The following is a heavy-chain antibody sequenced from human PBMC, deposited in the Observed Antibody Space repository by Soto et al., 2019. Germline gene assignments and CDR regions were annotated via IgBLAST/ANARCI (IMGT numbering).Heavy chain of an antibody. J-gene: IGHJ3*02. CDR2: ISGSGGCX. CDR3: AKDPGPNYSGAFDI. V-gene: IGHV3-23*01. Sequence: GGSLRLSCAASGFTFSSYAMSWVRQAPGKGLEWVSAISGSGGCXXXXEXVXXTXSLSREXPKNTLSLQMNSLRAEDTAVCYCAKDPGPNYSGAFDIWGQGTMVTVSS. D-gene: IGHD4-4*01. CDR1: GFTFSSYA.